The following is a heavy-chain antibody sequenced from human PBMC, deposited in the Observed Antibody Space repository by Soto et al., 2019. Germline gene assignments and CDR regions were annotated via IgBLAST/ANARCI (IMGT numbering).Heavy chain of an antibody. CDR3: ARGTKVLRFLEWLSDFDY. CDR1: GGSISSGVYY. V-gene: IGHV4-31*03. Sequence: TLSLTCTVSGGSISSGVYYWSWIRQHPGKGLEWIGYIYYSGSTYYNPSLKSRVTISVDTSKNQFSLKLSSVTAADTAVYYCARGTKVLRFLEWLSDFDYWGQGTLVTVSS. D-gene: IGHD3-3*01. CDR2: IYYSGST. J-gene: IGHJ4*02.